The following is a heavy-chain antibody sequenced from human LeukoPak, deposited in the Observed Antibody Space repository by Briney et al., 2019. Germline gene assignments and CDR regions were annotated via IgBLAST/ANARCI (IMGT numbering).Heavy chain of an antibody. CDR1: GGSIRSYY. CDR2: IYYNGST. Sequence: ETLALTCTVSGGSIRSYYWSWIRQPPGKGLEWIVYIYYNGSTNYNPSLKRGLTISVHTSKHEFSLKLTSETAADTAVYYCARDGGYYYGMDVWGQGTTVTGS. V-gene: IGHV4-59*01. J-gene: IGHJ6*02. D-gene: IGHD3-3*01. CDR3: ARDGGYYYGMDV.